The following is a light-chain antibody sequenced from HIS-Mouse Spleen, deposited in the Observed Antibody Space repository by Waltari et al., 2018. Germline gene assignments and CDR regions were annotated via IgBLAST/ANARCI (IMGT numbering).Light chain of an antibody. CDR1: SSNIGNHY. J-gene: IGLJ3*02. V-gene: IGLV1-51*01. CDR3: GTWDSSLSAWV. Sequence: QSVLTQPPSVSAAPGQKVTISCPGSSSNIGNHYVSWYQQLPGTAPKLLIYDNNKRPSGIPDRFSGYKSGTSATLGITGLQTGDEADYYCGTWDSSLSAWVFGGGTKLTVL. CDR2: DNN.